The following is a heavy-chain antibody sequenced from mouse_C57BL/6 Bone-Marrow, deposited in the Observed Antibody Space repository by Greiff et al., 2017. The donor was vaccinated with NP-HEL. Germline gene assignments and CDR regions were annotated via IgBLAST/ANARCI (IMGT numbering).Heavy chain of an antibody. CDR1: GFTFSSYG. J-gene: IGHJ3*01. Sequence: EVKLMESGGDLVKPGGSLKLSCAASGFTFSSYGMSWVRQTPDKRLEWVATISSGGSYTYYPDRVKGRFTISRDNAKNTLYLQMSRLKSEDTAIYYCARGYDYDERAWFAYWGQGTLVTVSA. V-gene: IGHV5-6*02. CDR3: ARGYDYDERAWFAY. D-gene: IGHD2-4*01. CDR2: ISSGGSYT.